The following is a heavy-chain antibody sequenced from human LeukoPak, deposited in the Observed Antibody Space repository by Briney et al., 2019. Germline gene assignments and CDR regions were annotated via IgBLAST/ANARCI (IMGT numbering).Heavy chain of an antibody. CDR2: IDPSDSYT. V-gene: IGHV5-10-1*01. Sequence: GESLKISCKGSGYSFTSYWISWVRQMPGKGLEWMGRIDPSDSYTNYSPSFQGHVTISADKSISTVYLQWSSLKASDTAMYYCARGLRENNYFDYWGQGTQVTVSS. CDR3: ARGLRENNYFDY. J-gene: IGHJ4*02. CDR1: GYSFTSYW. D-gene: IGHD2/OR15-2a*01.